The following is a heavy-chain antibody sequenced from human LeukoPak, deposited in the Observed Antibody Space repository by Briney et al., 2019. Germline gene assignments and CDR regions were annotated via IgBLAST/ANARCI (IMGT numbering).Heavy chain of an antibody. D-gene: IGHD3-22*01. CDR3: ARALADSRGYYLGFDY. CDR2: ITNNGEAM. J-gene: IGHJ4*01. CDR1: GFTFSDYY. Sequence: GGSLRLSCVASGFTFSDYYMGWIRQAPGKGLEWISYITNNGEAMFYGDSLKGRLTIFRDNAKKSLYLQMNSLRPDDTALYYCARALADSRGYYLGFDYWGQGTLVTVSS. V-gene: IGHV3-11*04.